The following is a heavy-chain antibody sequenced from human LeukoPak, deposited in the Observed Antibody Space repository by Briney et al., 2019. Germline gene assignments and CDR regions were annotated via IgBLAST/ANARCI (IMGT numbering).Heavy chain of an antibody. Sequence: GESLKISCKCLGYSFSSYWNACVRQRPGKGLEWMGIIYPGGSETRYDPSFQGQVTISADRSTSTAYLQWSSLRASDTAMYYCARASRDASNQTFDHWGQGTLVTVSS. CDR1: GYSFSSYW. V-gene: IGHV5-51*01. CDR2: IYPGGSET. CDR3: ARASRDASNQTFDH. J-gene: IGHJ4*02. D-gene: IGHD5-24*01.